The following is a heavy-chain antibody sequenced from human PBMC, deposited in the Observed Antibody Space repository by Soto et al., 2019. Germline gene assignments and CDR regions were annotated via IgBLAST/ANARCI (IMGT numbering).Heavy chain of an antibody. CDR2: IYPGDSDT. CDR1: GYSFTSYW. V-gene: IGHV5-51*01. Sequence: PGESLKISCKGSGYSFTSYWIGWVRQMPGKGLEWMGIIYPGDSDTRYSPSFQGQVTISADKSISTAYMQWSSLKASDTAMYYCSRPGSADKLLWFGELTTDNYAFDIWGQGTMVTVSS. D-gene: IGHD3-10*01. CDR3: SRPGSADKLLWFGELTTDNYAFDI. J-gene: IGHJ3*02.